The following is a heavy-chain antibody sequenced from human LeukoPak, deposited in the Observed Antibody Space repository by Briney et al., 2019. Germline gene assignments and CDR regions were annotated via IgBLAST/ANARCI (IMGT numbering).Heavy chain of an antibody. D-gene: IGHD2-21*02. CDR1: GFTFSIYG. CDR2: ISSSSSYI. J-gene: IGHJ4*02. V-gene: IGHV3-21*01. CDR3: ARVEGSVRSNCGGDCYSAR. Sequence: GGSLRLSCAASGFTFSIYGMTWVRQAPGKGLEWVSSISSSSSYIYYADSVKGRFTISRDNAKNSLYLQMNSLRAEDTAVYYCARVEGSVRSNCGGDCYSARWGQGTLVTVSS.